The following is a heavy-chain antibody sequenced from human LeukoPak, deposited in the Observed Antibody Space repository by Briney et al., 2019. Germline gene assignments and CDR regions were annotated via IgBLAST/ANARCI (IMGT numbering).Heavy chain of an antibody. D-gene: IGHD4-17*01. CDR1: GYTFTSYG. CDR2: ISAYNGNT. V-gene: IGHV1-18*01. Sequence: GASVKVSCKASGYTFTSYGISWVRQAPGQGLEWMGWISAYNGNTNYAQKLQGRVTMTEDTSTDTAYMELSSLRSEDTAVYYCATRPSTTVTHRFYYFDYWGQGTLVTVSS. J-gene: IGHJ4*02. CDR3: ATRPSTTVTHRFYYFDY.